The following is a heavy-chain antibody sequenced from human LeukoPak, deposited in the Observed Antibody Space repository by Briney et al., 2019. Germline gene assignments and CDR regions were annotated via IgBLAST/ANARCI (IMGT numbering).Heavy chain of an antibody. CDR3: ARIYGSGSYRKLGWFDP. V-gene: IGHV4-34*01. J-gene: IGHJ5*02. D-gene: IGHD3-10*01. CDR1: GGSFSGYY. Sequence: SETLSLTCAVYGGSFSGYYWSWIRQPPGQGLEWIGEINHSGSTNYNPSLKSRVTISVDTSKNQFSLKLSSVTAADTAVYYCARIYGSGSYRKLGWFDPWGQGTLVTVSS. CDR2: INHSGST.